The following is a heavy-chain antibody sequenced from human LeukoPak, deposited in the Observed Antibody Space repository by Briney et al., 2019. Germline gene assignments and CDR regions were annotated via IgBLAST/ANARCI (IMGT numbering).Heavy chain of an antibody. CDR3: AKGKIGGSEYSFDY. J-gene: IGHJ4*02. CDR2: IYRGGGT. D-gene: IGHD3-16*01. V-gene: IGHV3-66*02. CDR1: GFTYSSNY. Sequence: GGSLRLSCTASGFTYSSNYMSWVRQAPGKGLECVSVIYRGGGTYYADSVKGRFTISRDNPKNTLYLQMITLRPEDTAVYYCAKGKIGGSEYSFDYWGQGTLVTVSS.